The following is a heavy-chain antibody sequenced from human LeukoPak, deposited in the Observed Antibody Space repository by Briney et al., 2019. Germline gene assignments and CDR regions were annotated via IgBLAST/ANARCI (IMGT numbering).Heavy chain of an antibody. V-gene: IGHV3-30-3*01. CDR1: GFTFSSHN. Sequence: GGSLRLSCAASGFTFSSHNMRWARQAPGKGLEWVALISNDGINKYYADSVKGRFTISRDNSKTTLYLQMNGLRGEETAVYYCARDGGYSYGRRIDYWGQGTLVTVSS. D-gene: IGHD5-12*01. CDR2: ISNDGINK. CDR3: ARDGGYSYGRRIDY. J-gene: IGHJ4*02.